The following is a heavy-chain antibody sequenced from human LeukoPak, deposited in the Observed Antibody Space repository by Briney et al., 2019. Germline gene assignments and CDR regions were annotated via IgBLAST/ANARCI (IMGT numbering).Heavy chain of an antibody. Sequence: GGSLRLSCTASGFSFSGHWMHWVRQAPGKGLEWVAVISYDGRSKYYGDSVKGRFTISRDNSKNTLYLQMNSLRAEDSAVYYCAKDLGYYSSYYYGMDVWGQGTTVTVSS. CDR2: ISYDGRSK. V-gene: IGHV3-30*18. CDR3: AKDLGYYSSYYYGMDV. D-gene: IGHD4-11*01. CDR1: GFSFSGHW. J-gene: IGHJ6*02.